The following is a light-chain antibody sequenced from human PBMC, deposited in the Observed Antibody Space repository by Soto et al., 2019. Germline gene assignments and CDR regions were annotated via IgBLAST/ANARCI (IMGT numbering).Light chain of an antibody. CDR3: CAFAYSRVV. CDR2: EAT. V-gene: IGLV2-8*01. Sequence: QSVLTQPPSASGSPGQSVTISCTGTSSDVGKYDYVSWFQHHPGKAPKLIIYEATKWPSGVSHRFSGSKSGSTASLTISGLQAEDEADYYCCAFAYSRVVFGGGTKVTVL. CDR1: SSDVGKYDY. J-gene: IGLJ3*02.